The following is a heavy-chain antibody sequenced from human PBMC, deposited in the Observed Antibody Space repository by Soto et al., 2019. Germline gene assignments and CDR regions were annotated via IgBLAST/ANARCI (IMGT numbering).Heavy chain of an antibody. CDR2: IWSDGSNK. CDR3: ARYSYDSGGYYPR. Sequence: QVQLVESGGGVVQPGRSLRLSCAASGFTFSSYGMHWVRQAPGKGLEWVAVIWSDGSNKYYADSVKGRFTISRDNSKNTLYLQMNSLRAEDTAVYYCARYSYDSGGYYPRWGHGTLVTVSS. J-gene: IGHJ4*01. CDR1: GFTFSSYG. D-gene: IGHD3-22*01. V-gene: IGHV3-33*01.